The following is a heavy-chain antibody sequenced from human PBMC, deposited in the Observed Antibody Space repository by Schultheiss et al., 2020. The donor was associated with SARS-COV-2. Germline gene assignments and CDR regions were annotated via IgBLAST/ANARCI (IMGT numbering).Heavy chain of an antibody. CDR2: INPNSGGT. V-gene: IGHV1-2*04. CDR1: GYTFTGYY. D-gene: IGHD2-15*01. J-gene: IGHJ4*02. Sequence: GGSLRLSCKASGYTFTGYYMHWVRQAPGQGLEWMGWINPNSGGTNYAQKFQGWVTMTRDTSISTAYMELSRLRSDDTAVYYCARESPYCSGGSCYDYWGQGTLVTVSS. CDR3: ARESPYCSGGSCYDY.